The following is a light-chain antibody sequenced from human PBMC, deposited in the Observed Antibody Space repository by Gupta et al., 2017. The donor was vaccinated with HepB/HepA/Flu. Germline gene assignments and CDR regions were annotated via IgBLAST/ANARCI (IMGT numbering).Light chain of an antibody. CDR1: SGYSHYS. J-gene: IGLJ2*01. V-gene: IGLV4-60*03. CDR2: VESSGRY. CDR3: ETWDSNIRV. Sequence: QLMVTQSSSASASLGSSVTLTCTLSSGYSHYSIGWHQQQPGKAPRFLMKVESSGRYNKGSGIPDRFSGSSSGAARYLTISNLQSEDEAYYDCETWDSNIRVFGGGTKLTVL.